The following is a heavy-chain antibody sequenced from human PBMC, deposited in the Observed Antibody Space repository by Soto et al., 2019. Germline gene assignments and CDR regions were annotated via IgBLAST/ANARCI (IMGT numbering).Heavy chain of an antibody. D-gene: IGHD3-9*01. CDR3: ARDHVGYDILTGYSPWGFDY. CDR2: INAGNGNT. V-gene: IGHV1-3*01. Sequence: ASVKVSCKASGYTFSNFAMHWVRQAPGQRLEWMGWINAGNGNTKYSQKFQGRVTITRDTSASTAYMELRSLRSDDTAVYYCARDHVGYDILTGYSPWGFDYWGQGTLVTVSS. J-gene: IGHJ4*02. CDR1: GYTFSNFA.